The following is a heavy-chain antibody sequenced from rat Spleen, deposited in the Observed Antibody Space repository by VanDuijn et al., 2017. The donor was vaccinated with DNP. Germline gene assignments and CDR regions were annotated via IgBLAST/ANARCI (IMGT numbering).Heavy chain of an antibody. J-gene: IGHJ4*01. CDR2: INKDSRTI. CDR3: VREDKGVDA. CDR1: GFNFNDYW. Sequence: EVKLVESGGGLVQPGRSLKLSCAASGFNFNDYWMGWVRQAPGKGLEWIGEINKDSRTIKYSPSLKDKFTISRDNVQNTQYLQMNKLGSEDTAIYYCVREDKGVDAWGQGASVTVSS. V-gene: IGHV4-2*01. D-gene: IGHD2-2*01.